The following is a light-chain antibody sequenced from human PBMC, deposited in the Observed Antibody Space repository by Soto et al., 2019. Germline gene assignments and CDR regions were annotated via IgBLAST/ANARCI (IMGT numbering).Light chain of an antibody. CDR1: QSVSSSY. V-gene: IGKV3-20*01. J-gene: IGKJ2*01. CDR3: QLYDNSLYT. Sequence: EIVLTQSPGTLSLSPGERATLSFRASQSVSSSYLAWYQQKPGQAPRLLIYGASTRATGIPDRFSGSGSGTYFTLTISRLETEDFAVYYCQLYDNSLYTCGQGTNLDIK. CDR2: GAS.